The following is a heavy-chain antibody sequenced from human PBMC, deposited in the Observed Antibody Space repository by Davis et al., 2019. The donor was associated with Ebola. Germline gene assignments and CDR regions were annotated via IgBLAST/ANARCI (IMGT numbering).Heavy chain of an antibody. V-gene: IGHV6-1*01. Sequence: PSETLSLTCAISGDSVSSGGWNWIRQSPSRGLEWLGRTYYTSKWNNDYAVSVTSRITINPDTSRNQFSLQLNSVTPEDTAVYYCVRGWTRTGFDYWGQGTLVTVSS. CDR1: GDSVSSGG. CDR3: VRGWTRTGFDY. J-gene: IGHJ4*02. D-gene: IGHD6-19*01. CDR2: TYYTSKWNN.